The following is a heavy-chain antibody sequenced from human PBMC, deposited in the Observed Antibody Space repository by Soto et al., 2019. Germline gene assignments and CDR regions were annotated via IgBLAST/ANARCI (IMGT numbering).Heavy chain of an antibody. D-gene: IGHD1-1*01. CDR2: ISGYNGDT. CDR1: GYTFTSYG. J-gene: IGHJ4*02. Sequence: GASVKVSCKASGYTFTSYGINWVRQSPGQGLEWMGWISGYNGDTNYAQKVQGRVTMTTDTSTSTAYMELRNLRSDDTAVYYCTKGSGTTSEGYLFDYWGQGTLVTVSS. CDR3: TKGSGTTSEGYLFDY. V-gene: IGHV1-18*01.